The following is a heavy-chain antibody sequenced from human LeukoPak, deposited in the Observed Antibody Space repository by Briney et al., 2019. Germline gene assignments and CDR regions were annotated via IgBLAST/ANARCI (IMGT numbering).Heavy chain of an antibody. CDR3: ARRRVATTGFDY. Sequence: AASVKVSCKASGGTFSSYAISWVRQAPGQWLEWMGGIIPIFGTANYAQKFQGRVTITADESTSTAYMELSSLRSEDTAVYYCARRRVATTGFDYWGQGTLVTVSS. V-gene: IGHV1-69*13. D-gene: IGHD5-12*01. J-gene: IGHJ4*02. CDR2: IIPIFGTA. CDR1: GGTFSSYA.